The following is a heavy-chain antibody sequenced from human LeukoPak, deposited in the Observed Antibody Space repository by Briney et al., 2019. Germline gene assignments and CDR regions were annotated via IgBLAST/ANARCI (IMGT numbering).Heavy chain of an antibody. CDR1: GGXVSSYY. Sequence: SETLSLTCIVSGGXVSSYYCSWIRQPPGKGLEWIGYVYYTGSTSYNPSLKSRVTMFEDKSKNQFSLRLYSVTVADTAVYYCARHFAYSSSSYFDYWGQGSLVTVSS. V-gene: IGHV4-59*08. CDR2: VYYTGST. CDR3: ARHFAYSSSSYFDY. J-gene: IGHJ4*02. D-gene: IGHD6-6*01.